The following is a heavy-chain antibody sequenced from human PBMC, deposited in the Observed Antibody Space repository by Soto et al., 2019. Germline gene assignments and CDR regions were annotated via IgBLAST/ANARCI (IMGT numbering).Heavy chain of an antibody. Sequence: QVQLVQSGAAVKKPGASVKVSCKASGYTFTGYYMHWVRQAPGQGLEWMGWINPNSGGTNYAQKFKGWVTMPRDTSISTAYMELSRLRSDDTAVYYCARGSGAVRYYGMDVWGQGTTVTVSS. CDR3: ARGSGAVRYYGMDV. CDR2: INPNSGGT. J-gene: IGHJ6*02. D-gene: IGHD3-10*01. V-gene: IGHV1-2*04. CDR1: GYTFTGYY.